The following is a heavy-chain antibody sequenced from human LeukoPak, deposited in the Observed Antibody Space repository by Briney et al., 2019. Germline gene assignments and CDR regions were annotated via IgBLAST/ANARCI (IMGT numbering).Heavy chain of an antibody. CDR2: ISSSSSYI. Sequence: PGGSLRLSCAASGFTFSSYSMNWVRQAPGKGLEWVSSISSSSSYIYYADSVKGRFTISRDNAKNSLYLQMNSLRAEDTAVYYCARGHSSSYGFDYWGQGTLVTVS. J-gene: IGHJ4*02. CDR1: GFTFSSYS. D-gene: IGHD6-6*01. CDR3: ARGHSSSYGFDY. V-gene: IGHV3-21*01.